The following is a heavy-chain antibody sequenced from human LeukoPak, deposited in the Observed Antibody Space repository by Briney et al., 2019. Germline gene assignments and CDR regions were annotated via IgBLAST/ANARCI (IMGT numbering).Heavy chain of an antibody. J-gene: IGHJ5*02. Sequence: GESLKISCKASGSRVTNYWIGWVRQMPGKGLEWIGIIYSGDSETRYSPSFQGRVAISVDKSINTAFLQWSSLKASDTAIYYCARHLRGYCSGGTCWDNWLDPWGQGTLVTVSS. D-gene: IGHD2-15*01. V-gene: IGHV5-51*01. CDR3: ARHLRGYCSGGTCWDNWLDP. CDR1: GSRVTNYW. CDR2: IYSGDSET.